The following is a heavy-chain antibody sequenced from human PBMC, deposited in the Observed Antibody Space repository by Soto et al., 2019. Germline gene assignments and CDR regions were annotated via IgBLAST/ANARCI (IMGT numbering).Heavy chain of an antibody. CDR2: IYHSGST. J-gene: IGHJ6*02. Sequence: SETLSLTCAVSGGSISSGGYSWSWIRQPPGKGLEWIGYIYHSGSTYYNPSLKSRVTISVDRSKNQFSLKLSSVTAADTAVYYCARGPYYYYGMDVWGQATTVTVS. CDR3: ARGPYYYYGMDV. V-gene: IGHV4-30-2*01. CDR1: GGSISSGGYS.